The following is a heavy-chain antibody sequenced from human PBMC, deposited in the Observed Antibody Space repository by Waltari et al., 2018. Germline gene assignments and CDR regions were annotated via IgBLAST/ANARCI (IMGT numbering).Heavy chain of an antibody. V-gene: IGHV4-59*01. J-gene: IGHJ3*02. CDR2: IYYSGRT. CDR3: ARVYSSSWSYAKYDAFDI. CDR1: GGSISSYY. D-gene: IGHD6-13*01. Sequence: QVQLQESGPGLVKPSETLSLTCTVSGGSISSYYWSWIRQPPGKGLEWIGYIYYSGRTNYNPSLKSRVTISVDTSKNQFSLKLSSVTAADTAVYYCARVYSSSWSYAKYDAFDIWGQGTMVTVSS.